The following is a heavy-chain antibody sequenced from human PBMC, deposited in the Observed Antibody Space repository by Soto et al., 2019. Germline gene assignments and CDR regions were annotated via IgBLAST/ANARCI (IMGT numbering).Heavy chain of an antibody. CDR2: IYTIGST. CDR3: ARDSIAAAGYHHYGMDV. D-gene: IGHD6-13*01. V-gene: IGHV4-4*07. Sequence: SETMPVTGPVSGGSISSLYWGWIRQPSGKGLESIGRIYTIGSTNYNPSLKSRVTRAVVTSKNQFTLKLSSVTAPDTAVYYCARDSIAAAGYHHYGMDVLAQGATVTVSS. J-gene: IGHJ6*02. CDR1: GGSISSLY.